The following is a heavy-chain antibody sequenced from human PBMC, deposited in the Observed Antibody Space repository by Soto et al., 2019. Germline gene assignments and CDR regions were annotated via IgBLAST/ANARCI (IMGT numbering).Heavy chain of an antibody. Sequence: VASVKVSCQASGYTFTNYYMHWLRQAPGQGLEWMGWMNPRSGGSKYAQAFQDRVTMTRDASISTAYMEMTSLRHGDPAVYFCARDVVSTIGDFDFWGQGTPVTVSS. J-gene: IGHJ4*02. V-gene: IGHV1-2*02. CDR1: GYTFTNYY. D-gene: IGHD5-12*01. CDR3: ARDVVSTIGDFDF. CDR2: MNPRSGGS.